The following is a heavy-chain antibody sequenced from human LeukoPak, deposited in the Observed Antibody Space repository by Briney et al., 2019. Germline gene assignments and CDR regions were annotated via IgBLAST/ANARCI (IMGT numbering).Heavy chain of an antibody. CDR1: GGSISSYY. Sequence: SETLSLTCTVSGGSISSYYWSWIRQPPGKGLEWIGYIYYSGSTNYNPSLKSRVTISVDKSKNQFSLKLSSVTAADTAVYYCARGGNTYYGMDVWGQGTTVTVSS. V-gene: IGHV4-59*12. CDR2: IYYSGST. J-gene: IGHJ6*02. CDR3: ARGGNTYYGMDV.